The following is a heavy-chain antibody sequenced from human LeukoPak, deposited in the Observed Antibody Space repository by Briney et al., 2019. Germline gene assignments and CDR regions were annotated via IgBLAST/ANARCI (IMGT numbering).Heavy chain of an antibody. J-gene: IGHJ4*02. V-gene: IGHV3-30*18. D-gene: IGHD3-22*01. CDR3: AKDLGGGMIVVVGIDY. CDR1: GFTFSSYG. Sequence: GGYLRLSCAASGFTFSSYGMHWVRQAPGKGLEWVAVISYDGSNKYYADSVKGRFTISRDNSKNTLYLQMNSLRAEDTAVYYCAKDLGGGMIVVVGIDYWGQGTLVTVSS. CDR2: ISYDGSNK.